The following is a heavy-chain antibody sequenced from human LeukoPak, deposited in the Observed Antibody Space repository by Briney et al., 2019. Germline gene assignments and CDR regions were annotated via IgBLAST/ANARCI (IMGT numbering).Heavy chain of an antibody. D-gene: IGHD3/OR15-3a*01. CDR1: GGNFRSHS. V-gene: IGHV1-69*02. Sequence: SVKVSCKTSGGNFRSHSISWVRQAPGQGHEWMGRVIPIAGITDYAQTFQGRVTIIEDEPTSTVYLELNRLRSDDTAVYFCARISGLYGGDYRGQGTLVTVSS. J-gene: IGHJ4*02. CDR3: ARISGLYGGDY. CDR2: VIPIAGIT.